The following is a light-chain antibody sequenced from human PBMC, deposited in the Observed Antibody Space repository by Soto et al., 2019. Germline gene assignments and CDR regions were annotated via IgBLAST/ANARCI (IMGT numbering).Light chain of an antibody. J-gene: IGLJ2*01. CDR2: SNN. V-gene: IGLV1-44*01. CDR3: ATWDDSLNGHVV. Sequence: QSVLTQPPSVSGTPGQGVTISCSGSGSDIGSNTVSWYQQVPGTAPKVLIYSNNQRPSGVPKRFSGSKSGTSASLAISGLQSEDEADYYCATWDDSLNGHVVFGGGTKLTVL. CDR1: GSDIGSNT.